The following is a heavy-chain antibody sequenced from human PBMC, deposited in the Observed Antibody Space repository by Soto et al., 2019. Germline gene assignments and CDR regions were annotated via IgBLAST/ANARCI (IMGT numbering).Heavy chain of an antibody. D-gene: IGHD2-21*01. CDR1: GGTFSSYT. Sequence: QVQLVQSGAEVKKPGSSVKVSCKASGGTFSSYTISWVRQAPGQGLEWMGRIIPILGIANYAQKFQGRVTITADKSTSTAYMELSSLRSEDTAVYYCARAGGGDFVGYDAFDIWGQGTMVTVSS. J-gene: IGHJ3*02. CDR2: IIPILGIA. CDR3: ARAGGGDFVGYDAFDI. V-gene: IGHV1-69*02.